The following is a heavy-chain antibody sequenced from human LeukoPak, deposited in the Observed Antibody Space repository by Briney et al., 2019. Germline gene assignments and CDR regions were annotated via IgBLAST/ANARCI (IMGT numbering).Heavy chain of an antibody. Sequence: GASVKVSCKASGYTFTGYYMHWVRQAPGQGLEWMGWINPNSGGTNYAQKFQGRVTITRNTSISTAYMELSSLRSEDTAVYYCARGGPIAAAAGKLKPFDPWGQGTLVTVSS. D-gene: IGHD6-13*01. CDR2: INPNSGGT. CDR1: GYTFTGYY. V-gene: IGHV1-2*02. CDR3: ARGGPIAAAAGKLKPFDP. J-gene: IGHJ5*02.